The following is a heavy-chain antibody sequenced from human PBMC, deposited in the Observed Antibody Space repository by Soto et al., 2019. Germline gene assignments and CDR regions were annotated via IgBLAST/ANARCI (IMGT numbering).Heavy chain of an antibody. CDR2: ISTHNGNT. D-gene: IGHD3-3*01. CDR1: VFTSSG. CDR3: AREGILGLFDAHDL. V-gene: IGHV1-18*04. J-gene: IGHJ3*01. Sequence: ASVKVSCKASVFTSSGISWVRQAPGQRLEWMGWISTHNGNTIYAQKFQGRVIMTMDTSTTTVYMELRSLRPDDTAVYLCAREGILGLFDAHDLWGQGTMVTVSS.